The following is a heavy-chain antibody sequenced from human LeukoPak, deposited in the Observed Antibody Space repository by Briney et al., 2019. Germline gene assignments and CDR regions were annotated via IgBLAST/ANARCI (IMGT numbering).Heavy chain of an antibody. CDR1: GFTFSSYA. Sequence: GGSLRLSCAASGFTFSSYAMSWVRQAPGKGLEWVSVISGSGGSTYYADSVKGRFTISRDNSKNTLYLQMNSLRAEDTAVYYCAKDLTGWIQLWLDWGQGTLVTVSS. CDR2: ISGSGGST. J-gene: IGHJ4*02. D-gene: IGHD5-18*01. CDR3: AKDLTGWIQLWLD. V-gene: IGHV3-23*01.